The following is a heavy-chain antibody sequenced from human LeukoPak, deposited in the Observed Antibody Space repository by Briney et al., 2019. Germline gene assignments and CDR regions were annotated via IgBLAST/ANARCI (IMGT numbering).Heavy chain of an antibody. J-gene: IGHJ4*02. CDR2: ISSSGNTI. CDR1: GFTFSSYS. D-gene: IGHD5-18*01. V-gene: IGHV3-48*04. CDR3: ARLRGYSYGYGDY. Sequence: GGSLRLSCAASGFTFSSYSMDWVRQAPGEGLEWVSYISSSGNTIDYADSVKGRFTITRDNAKNSLYLQMVRLRAEDTAVYYCARLRGYSYGYGDYWGQGTLVTVSS.